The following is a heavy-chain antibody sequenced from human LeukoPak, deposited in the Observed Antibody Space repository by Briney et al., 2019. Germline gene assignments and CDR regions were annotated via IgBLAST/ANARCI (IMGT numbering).Heavy chain of an antibody. J-gene: IGHJ4*02. CDR1: GFTFDDYA. Sequence: PGGSLRLSCAASGFTFDDYAMHWVRQAPGKGLEWVSLISWDGGSTYYADSVKGRFTISRDNSKNSLYLQMNSLRAEDTALYYCAKDSYYDSSGYIDYWGQGTLVTVSS. CDR3: AKDSYYDSSGYIDY. V-gene: IGHV3-43D*03. D-gene: IGHD3-22*01. CDR2: ISWDGGST.